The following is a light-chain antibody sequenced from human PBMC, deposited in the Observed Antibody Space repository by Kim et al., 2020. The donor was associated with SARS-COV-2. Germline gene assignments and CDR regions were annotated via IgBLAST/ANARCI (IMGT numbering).Light chain of an antibody. Sequence: SYELTQPPSVSVAPGQTARITCGGNKIGSKGVHWYQQKPGQAPVVVIYYGGDRPSGIPDRFSGSNSGNTANLTISRVEAGDEDDYYCQVWDNNSDHCVFG. CDR1: KIGSKG. J-gene: IGLJ1*01. CDR3: QVWDNNSDHCV. CDR2: YGG. V-gene: IGLV3-21*04.